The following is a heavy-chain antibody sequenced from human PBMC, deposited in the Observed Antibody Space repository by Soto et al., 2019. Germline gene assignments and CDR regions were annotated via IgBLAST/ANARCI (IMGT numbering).Heavy chain of an antibody. J-gene: IGHJ6*02. Sequence: PGGSLRLACVASGFTSRSHWMDWVCRSPGKGLVWVAVISYDGSNKYYADFVKGRFTISRDNSKNTLYLQMNSLRAEDTAVYYCARGEQLEGYYYHGMDVWGQGTTVTVSS. CDR2: ISYDGSNK. CDR3: ARGEQLEGYYYHGMDV. D-gene: IGHD6-6*01. CDR1: GFTSRSHW. V-gene: IGHV3-30*03.